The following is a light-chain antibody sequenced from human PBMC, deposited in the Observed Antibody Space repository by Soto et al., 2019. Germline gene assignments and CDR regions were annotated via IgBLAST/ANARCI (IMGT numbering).Light chain of an antibody. CDR1: QSVLSTSKSKNF. Sequence: DIVMTQSPDSLAVSLGERATINCKSSQSVLSTSKSKNFLAWYQQKPGQPPRLLIYWASTRESGVPDRFSGGGSGTDLTLTITSLQAQDGAVYYCQQYYTSWWTFGQGTKVKIK. J-gene: IGKJ1*01. V-gene: IGKV4-1*01. CDR3: QQYYTSWWT. CDR2: WAS.